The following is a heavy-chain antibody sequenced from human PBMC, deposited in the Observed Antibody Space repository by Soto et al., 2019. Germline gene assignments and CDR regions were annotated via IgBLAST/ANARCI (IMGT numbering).Heavy chain of an antibody. J-gene: IGHJ6*03. D-gene: IGHD5-12*01. CDR1: GGTLSIYS. CDR3: ARVTRGHDSGGNHMDV. Sequence: QVQLVQSGPEVKKPGSSVKVSCKTSGGTLSIYSISWVRQAPGQGLEWVGRIITFVGKANVAQQFQGRVTITADRSTDTTYTELRRLTSDDTAVYYCARVTRGHDSGGNHMDVWGTGTTVTVSS. CDR2: IITFVGKA. V-gene: IGHV1-69*08.